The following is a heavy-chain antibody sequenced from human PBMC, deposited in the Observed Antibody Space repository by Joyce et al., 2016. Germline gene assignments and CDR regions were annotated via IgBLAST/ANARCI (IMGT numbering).Heavy chain of an antibody. CDR2: LSSSSSYI. CDR1: GFTFSSYS. D-gene: IGHD2-8*01. J-gene: IGHJ4*02. Sequence: EVQLVESGGGLVKPGGSLRLSCAASGFTFSSYSMRWVRQAPGKGLEWVSSLSSSSSYIKYTDSVKGRFTISRDNAMNSLYLQMNSLRVEDTAVYYCARSSYTNGIFDYWGQGTLVTVSS. V-gene: IGHV3-21*01. CDR3: ARSSYTNGIFDY.